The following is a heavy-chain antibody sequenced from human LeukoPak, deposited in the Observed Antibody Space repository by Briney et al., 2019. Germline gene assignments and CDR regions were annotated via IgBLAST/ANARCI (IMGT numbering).Heavy chain of an antibody. Sequence: PGGSLRLSCTASGFTFGDYAMSWFRQAPGKGLEWVGFIRSKAYGGTTEYAASVKGRFTISRDDSKNSLYLQMNSLKTEDTAVYYCATPLAAAGTLKAGAFDIWGQGTMVTVSS. CDR3: ATPLAAAGTLKAGAFDI. D-gene: IGHD6-13*01. CDR1: GFTFGDYA. CDR2: IRSKAYGGTT. J-gene: IGHJ3*02. V-gene: IGHV3-49*03.